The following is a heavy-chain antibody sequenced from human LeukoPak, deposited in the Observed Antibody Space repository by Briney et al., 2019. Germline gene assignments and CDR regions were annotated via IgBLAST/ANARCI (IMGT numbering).Heavy chain of an antibody. V-gene: IGHV3-23*01. J-gene: IGHJ4*02. Sequence: GGSLRLSCAASGFTFSSYGMSWVRQAPGKGLEWVSAISGSGGFTYYADSVKGRFTISRDNAKNTLYLQMNSLRAEDTAVYYCARVHGSGSYYYRYWGQGTLVTVSS. CDR1: GFTFSSYG. CDR2: ISGSGGFT. CDR3: ARVHGSGSYYYRY. D-gene: IGHD3-10*01.